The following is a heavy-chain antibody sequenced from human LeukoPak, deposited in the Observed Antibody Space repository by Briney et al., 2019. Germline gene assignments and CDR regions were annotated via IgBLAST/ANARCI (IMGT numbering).Heavy chain of an antibody. V-gene: IGHV3-30*02. J-gene: IGHJ4*02. CDR3: ARAYCSSTSCWSFDY. CDR1: GFTFSSYG. CDR2: IRYDGSNK. D-gene: IGHD2-2*01. Sequence: PGGSLRLSCAASGFTFSSYGMHWVRQAPGKGLEWVAFIRYDGSNKYYADSVKGRFTISRDNSKNTLYLQMNSLRAEDTAVYYCARAYCSSTSCWSFDYWGQGTLVTVSS.